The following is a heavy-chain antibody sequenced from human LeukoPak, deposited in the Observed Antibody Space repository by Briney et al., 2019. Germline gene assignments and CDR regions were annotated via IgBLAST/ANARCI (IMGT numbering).Heavy chain of an antibody. V-gene: IGHV1-18*01. CDR3: ARGLYRSYGGWPEDAFDI. CDR1: GYTFTSYG. CDR2: ISAYNGNT. J-gene: IGHJ3*02. D-gene: IGHD1-26*01. Sequence: VASVKVSCKASGYTFTSYGISWVRQAPGQGLEWMGWISAYNGNTNYAQKLQGRVTMTTDTSTSTAYMELRSLRSDDTAVYYCARGLYRSYGGWPEDAFDIWGQGTMVTVSS.